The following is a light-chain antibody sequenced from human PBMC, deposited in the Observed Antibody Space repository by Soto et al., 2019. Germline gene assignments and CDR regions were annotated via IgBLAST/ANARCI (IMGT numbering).Light chain of an antibody. J-gene: IGLJ1*01. Sequence: QSALTQPPSVSGSPGQSVTISCTGTSSDVGSYNRVSWYQQSPGTAPKLMIYEVSNRPSGVPDRVSGSKSGNTASLTISGLQAEDEADYYCSSYTSSSTYVFGTGTKLTVL. CDR1: SSDVGSYNR. V-gene: IGLV2-18*02. CDR2: EVS. CDR3: SSYTSSSTYV.